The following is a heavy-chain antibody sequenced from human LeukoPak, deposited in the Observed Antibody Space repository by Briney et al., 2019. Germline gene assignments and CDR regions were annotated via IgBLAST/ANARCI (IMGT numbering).Heavy chain of an antibody. CDR3: ARHNYYDSSANFYY. V-gene: IGHV4-39*01. J-gene: IGHJ4*02. Sequence: SETLSLTCSVSGGSISSSSYYWGWIRESPGKGLEWIGSIYYSGSTYYNPSLKSRVTISVDTSKNQFSLKLSSVTAADTAVYYCARHNYYDSSANFYYWGQGTQVTVSS. CDR1: GGSISSSSYY. D-gene: IGHD3-22*01. CDR2: IYYSGST.